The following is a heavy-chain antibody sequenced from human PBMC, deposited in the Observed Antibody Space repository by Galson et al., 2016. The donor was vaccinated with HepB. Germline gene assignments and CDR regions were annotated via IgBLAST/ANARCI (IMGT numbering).Heavy chain of an antibody. Sequence: SLRLSCAASGFTFSSYAMSWIRQAPGKGLEWVSSIYSDGRTYYADSVKGRFTISRDNSKNTLFLQMNGLGADDTAVYYCARDIYEGAMDVWGKGTTVTVSS. J-gene: IGHJ6*03. CDR2: IYSDGRT. CDR1: GFTFSSYA. CDR3: ARDIYEGAMDV. D-gene: IGHD5/OR15-5a*01. V-gene: IGHV3-53*01.